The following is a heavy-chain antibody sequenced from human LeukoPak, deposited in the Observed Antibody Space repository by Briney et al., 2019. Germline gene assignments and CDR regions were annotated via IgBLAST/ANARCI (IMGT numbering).Heavy chain of an antibody. J-gene: IGHJ6*02. V-gene: IGHV4-34*01. Sequence: PSETLSLTCAVYGGSFSGYYWSWIRQPPGKGLEWIGEINHSGSTNYNPSLKSRVTISVDTSKNQFSLKLSSVTAADTAVYNCARDEIYYDSSGYYYYYYGMDVWGQGTTVTVSS. CDR2: INHSGST. CDR1: GGSFSGYY. D-gene: IGHD3-22*01. CDR3: ARDEIYYDSSGYYYYYYGMDV.